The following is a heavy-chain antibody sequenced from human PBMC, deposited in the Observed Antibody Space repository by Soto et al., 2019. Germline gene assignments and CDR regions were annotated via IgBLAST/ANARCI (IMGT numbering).Heavy chain of an antibody. CDR3: ARRSHSGRAPPRLGYFDL. D-gene: IGHD3-10*01. V-gene: IGHV4-39*01. CDR2: IYYSGST. Sequence: QLQLQESGPGLVKPSETLSLTCTVSGGSISSSSYYWGWIRQPPGKGLEWIGSIYYSGSTYYNPSRQSRVTISVDTSKNQFSLKPSSVAAADTAVYYCARRSHSGRAPPRLGYFDLWGRGTLVTVSS. CDR1: GGSISSSSYY. J-gene: IGHJ2*01.